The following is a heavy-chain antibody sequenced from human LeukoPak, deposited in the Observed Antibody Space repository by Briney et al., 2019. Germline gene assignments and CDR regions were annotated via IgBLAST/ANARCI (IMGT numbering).Heavy chain of an antibody. CDR1: GFTFSSYA. Sequence: HPGGSLRLSCAASGFTFSSYAMSWVRQAPGKGLEWVSAISGSGGSTYYADSVKGRFTISRDNSKNTLYLQMNSLRAEDTAVYYCAKDPTPDPYYDSSGEENDYWGQGTLVTVSS. CDR2: ISGSGGST. D-gene: IGHD3-22*01. CDR3: AKDPTPDPYYDSSGEENDY. V-gene: IGHV3-23*01. J-gene: IGHJ4*02.